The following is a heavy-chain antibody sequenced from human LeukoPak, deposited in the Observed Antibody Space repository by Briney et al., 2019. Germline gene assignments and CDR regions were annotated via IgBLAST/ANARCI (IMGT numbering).Heavy chain of an antibody. CDR1: DGSISIYY. CDR3: VRDRELTY. CDR2: IYNSGSST. Sequence: PAETLSLTCTVSDGSISIYYWNWLRQPPGKGLEWIGYIYNSGSSTIYNPSLQSRVTISVDMSKNQFSLRLSSVTAADTAVYFCVRDRELTYWGQGILVTVSS. V-gene: IGHV4-59*01. J-gene: IGHJ4*02. D-gene: IGHD3-10*01.